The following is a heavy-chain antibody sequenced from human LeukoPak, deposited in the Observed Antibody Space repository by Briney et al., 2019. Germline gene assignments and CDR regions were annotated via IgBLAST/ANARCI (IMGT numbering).Heavy chain of an antibody. J-gene: IGHJ3*02. Sequence: GASVKVSCKASGGTFSSYAISWVRQAPGQGLEWMGRIIPILGIANYAQKFQGRVTITADKSTSTAYMELSGLRSEDTAVYYCARDYGGKGSQFAFDIWGQGTMVTVSS. D-gene: IGHD4-23*01. CDR2: IIPILGIA. V-gene: IGHV1-69*04. CDR1: GGTFSSYA. CDR3: ARDYGGKGSQFAFDI.